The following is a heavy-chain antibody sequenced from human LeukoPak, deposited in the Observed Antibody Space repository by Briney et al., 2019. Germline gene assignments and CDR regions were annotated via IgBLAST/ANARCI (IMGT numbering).Heavy chain of an antibody. Sequence: ASVKVSCKASCCTFSSYGISWVGQAAGRGVQGMGWISAYNGNTNYAQKLQGRVTMTTDTSTSTPYMELRSLRADDTAVYYCARGSGSYYMVLYFDYWGQGTLVTVS. V-gene: IGHV1-18*01. CDR1: CCTFSSYG. CDR3: ARGSGSYYMVLYFDY. D-gene: IGHD3-10*01. J-gene: IGHJ4*02. CDR2: ISAYNGNT.